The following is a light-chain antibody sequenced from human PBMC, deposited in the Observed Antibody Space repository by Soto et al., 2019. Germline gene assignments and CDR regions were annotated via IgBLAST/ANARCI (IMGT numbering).Light chain of an antibody. CDR3: QQYNNWPPST. J-gene: IGKJ5*01. V-gene: IGKV3-11*01. CDR2: DAS. CDR1: QSVSSY. Sequence: EIVLTQSPATLSLSPGERATLSCRASQSVSSYLAWYQQKPGQAPRLLIYDASNRATGIPARFSGSGSGTDFTLPISSLETEDFGVYYCQQYNNWPPSTFGQGTRLEIK.